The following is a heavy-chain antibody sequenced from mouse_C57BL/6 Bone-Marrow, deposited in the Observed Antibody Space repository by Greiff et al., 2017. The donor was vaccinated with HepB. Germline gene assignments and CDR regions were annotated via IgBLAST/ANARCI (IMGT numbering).Heavy chain of an antibody. D-gene: IGHD1-1*01. V-gene: IGHV5-17*01. J-gene: IGHJ4*01. CDR1: GFTFSDYG. CDR2: ISSGSSTI. CDR3: ARRLLLFYAMDY. Sequence: DVMLVESGGGLVKPGGSLKLSCAASGFTFSDYGMHWVRQAPEKGLEWVAYISSGSSTIYYADTVKGRFTISRDNAKNTLFLQMTSLRSEDTAMYYCARRLLLFYAMDYWGQGTSVTVSS.